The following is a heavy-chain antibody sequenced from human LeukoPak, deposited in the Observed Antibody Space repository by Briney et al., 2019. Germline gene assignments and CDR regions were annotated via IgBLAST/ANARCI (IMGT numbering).Heavy chain of an antibody. CDR3: XXGASGWYGVRGYYFDY. J-gene: IGHJ4*02. Sequence: SETLSLTCAVSGGSISSGGYSWSWIRQPPGKGLEWIGYIYHSGSTYYNPSLKSRVTISVDRSKSQFSLKLSSVTAADTAVYYXXXGASGWYGVRGYYFDYWGQGTLVTVSS. D-gene: IGHD6-19*01. CDR1: GGSISSGGYS. V-gene: IGHV4-30-2*01. CDR2: IYHSGST.